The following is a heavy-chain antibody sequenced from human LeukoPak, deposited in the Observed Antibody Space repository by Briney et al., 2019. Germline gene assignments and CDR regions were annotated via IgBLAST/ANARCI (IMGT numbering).Heavy chain of an antibody. J-gene: IGHJ4*02. CDR1: GFTFSSYG. CDR3: ARGTPTTRDFDS. Sequence: PGGSLRLSCPASGFTFSSYGMSWVRQAPGKGLEWVSSISSGSGYIYYADSLEGRFTISRDNAKNSLYLQMNSLRAEDTALYYCARGTPTTRDFDSWGQGTLVTVSS. CDR2: ISSGSGYI. V-gene: IGHV3-21*01. D-gene: IGHD4-11*01.